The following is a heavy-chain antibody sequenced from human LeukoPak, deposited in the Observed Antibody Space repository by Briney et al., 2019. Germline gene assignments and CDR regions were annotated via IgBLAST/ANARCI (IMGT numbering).Heavy chain of an antibody. Sequence: PSETLSLTCTVSGGSISSGGYYWSWIRQHPGEGLEWIGYIYYSGSTYYNPSLKSRVTISVDTSKNQFSLKLSSVTAADTAVYYCASGAYYYYGMDVWGQGTTVTVSS. CDR1: GGSISSGGYY. V-gene: IGHV4-31*03. J-gene: IGHJ6*02. CDR2: IYYSGST. CDR3: ASGAYYYYGMDV. D-gene: IGHD1-26*01.